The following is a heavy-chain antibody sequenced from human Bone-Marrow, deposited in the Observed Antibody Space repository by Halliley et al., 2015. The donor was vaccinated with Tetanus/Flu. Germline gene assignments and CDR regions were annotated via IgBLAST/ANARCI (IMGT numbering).Heavy chain of an antibody. CDR3: ARVGCGWYNNGFDP. D-gene: IGHD6-19*01. CDR2: ITGYNGDT. Sequence: MGWITGYNGDTRYAQKFRGRLTVTLETSTSTAYMELRSLRYDDTAIYYCARVGCGWYNNGFDPWGQGTLVTVSS. V-gene: IGHV1-18*01. J-gene: IGHJ5*02.